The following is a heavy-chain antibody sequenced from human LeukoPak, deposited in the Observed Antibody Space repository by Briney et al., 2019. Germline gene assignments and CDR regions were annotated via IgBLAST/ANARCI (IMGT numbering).Heavy chain of an antibody. Sequence: GGSLRLSCAASGFTFSSYAMSWVRQAPGKGLEWVSAISGSGGSTYYADSVKGRFTISRDNSKNTLYLQMSSLRAEDTAVYYCARAAGGYYDSSGYFSNWGQGTLVTVSP. CDR3: ARAAGGYYDSSGYFSN. V-gene: IGHV3-23*01. CDR1: GFTFSSYA. CDR2: ISGSGGST. J-gene: IGHJ4*02. D-gene: IGHD3-22*01.